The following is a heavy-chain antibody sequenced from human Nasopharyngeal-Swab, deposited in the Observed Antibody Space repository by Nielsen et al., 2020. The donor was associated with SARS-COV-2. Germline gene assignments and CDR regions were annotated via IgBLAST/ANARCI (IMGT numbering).Heavy chain of an antibody. Sequence: WIRQPPGKGLEWIAFITYNGNTYYDPSLKSRGSLSLDTSGNQISLNLTAVTAADTAVYYCASGHTNGYPYHSYYYMDVWGKGTTVTVSS. J-gene: IGHJ6*03. CDR2: ITYNGNT. D-gene: IGHD2-8*01. CDR3: ASGHTNGYPYHSYYYMDV. V-gene: IGHV4-31*02.